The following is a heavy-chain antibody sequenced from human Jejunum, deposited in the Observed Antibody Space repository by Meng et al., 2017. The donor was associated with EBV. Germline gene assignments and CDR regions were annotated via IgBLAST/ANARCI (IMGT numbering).Heavy chain of an antibody. CDR2: TVPIFGTT. Sequence: QVHLVQSGAEVKKXXSXVKVSCKASGDRFGTYSVSWVRQAPGQGLEWMGNTVPIFGTTTYAQKFQGRVTITADESTNTAYMELRNLRSEDSAMYYCARLGGDYDDYWGQGTLVTVSS. CDR3: ARLGGDYDDY. J-gene: IGHJ4*02. D-gene: IGHD3-16*01. CDR1: GDRFGTYS. V-gene: IGHV1-69*18.